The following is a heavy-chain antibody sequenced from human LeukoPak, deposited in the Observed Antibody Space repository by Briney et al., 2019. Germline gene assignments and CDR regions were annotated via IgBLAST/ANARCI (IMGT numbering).Heavy chain of an antibody. CDR2: ISGSGGST. CDR3: AKETVVVVAATPDAFDI. J-gene: IGHJ3*02. D-gene: IGHD2-15*01. Sequence: GGSLRLSCAASGFTFSSYAMSWVRQAPGKGLEWVSGISGSGGSTHYADSVKDRFTISRDNSKNTPYLQMNSLRAEDTAVYYCAKETVVVVAATPDAFDIWGQGTMVTVSS. CDR1: GFTFSSYA. V-gene: IGHV3-23*01.